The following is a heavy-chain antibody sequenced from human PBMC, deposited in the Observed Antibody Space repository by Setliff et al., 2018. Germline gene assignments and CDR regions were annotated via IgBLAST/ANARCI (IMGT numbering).Heavy chain of an antibody. CDR2: TYHGENT. Sequence: SETLSLTCGVSGGSINSSDWWSWVRQPPGKGLEWIGETYHGENTNYNPSLESRVTISLDESTNQFSLKMTSVTAADTAVYYCARDSSGYYVPGFDMWGQGKMVTVSS. CDR1: GGSINSSDW. D-gene: IGHD3-22*01. CDR3: ARDSSGYYVPGFDM. V-gene: IGHV4-4*02. J-gene: IGHJ3*02.